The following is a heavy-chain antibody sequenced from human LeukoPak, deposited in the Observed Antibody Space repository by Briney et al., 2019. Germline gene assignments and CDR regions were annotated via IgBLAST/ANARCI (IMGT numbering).Heavy chain of an antibody. D-gene: IGHD3-22*01. J-gene: IGHJ2*01. CDR2: IYHSGST. CDR1: GGSISSGCYC. Sequence: SETLSLTCAVSGGSISSGCYCWSWIRQPPGKGLEWIGYIYHSGSTYYNPSLKSRVTISVDRSKNQFSLKLSSVTAADTAVYYCARDYYDSSGQNWYFDLWGRGTLVTVSS. V-gene: IGHV4-30-2*01. CDR3: ARDYYDSSGQNWYFDL.